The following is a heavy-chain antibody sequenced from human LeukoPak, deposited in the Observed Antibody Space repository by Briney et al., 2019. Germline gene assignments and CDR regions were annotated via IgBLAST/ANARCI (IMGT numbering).Heavy chain of an antibody. CDR1: GGSISSGSYY. CDR2: IYTSGST. V-gene: IGHV4-61*02. J-gene: IGHJ4*02. D-gene: IGHD6-19*01. CDR3: ARVIGRTVAGPNFDY. Sequence: SETLSLTCTVSGGSISSGSYYWSWIRQPAGKGLEWIGRIYTSGSTNYNPSLKSRVTISVDTSKNQFSLKLSSVTAADTAVYYCARVIGRTVAGPNFDYWGQGTLVTVSS.